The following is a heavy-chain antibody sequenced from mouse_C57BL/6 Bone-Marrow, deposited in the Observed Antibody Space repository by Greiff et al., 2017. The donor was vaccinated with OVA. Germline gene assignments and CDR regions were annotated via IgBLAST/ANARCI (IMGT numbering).Heavy chain of an antibody. V-gene: IGHV2-5*01. Sequence: QVQLKESGPGLVQPSQSLSITCTVSGFSLTSYGVHWVRQSPGKGLEWLGVIWRGGSTDYNAAFMSRLSITKDNSKSQVFFKMNSLQADDTAIYYCAKKTRYGYDNYAMDCWGQGTSVTVSS. CDR1: GFSLTSYG. D-gene: IGHD2-2*01. CDR2: IWRGGST. CDR3: AKKTRYGYDNYAMDC. J-gene: IGHJ4*01.